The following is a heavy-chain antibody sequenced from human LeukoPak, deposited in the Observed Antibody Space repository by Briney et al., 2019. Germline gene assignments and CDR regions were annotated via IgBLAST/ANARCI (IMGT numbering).Heavy chain of an antibody. D-gene: IGHD4-17*01. Sequence: AVKVSCKASGGTFSSYVITWVRQAPGQGVEWVGGIIPIFGTTKYAQKFQGRATITADASATTAYMELVSLPSGDTAVYYCARDASSYGGKSWGEGYWGQGTRVTVSS. CDR2: IIPIFGTT. CDR1: GGTFSSYV. J-gene: IGHJ4*02. V-gene: IGHV1-69*13. CDR3: ARDASSYGGKSWGEGY.